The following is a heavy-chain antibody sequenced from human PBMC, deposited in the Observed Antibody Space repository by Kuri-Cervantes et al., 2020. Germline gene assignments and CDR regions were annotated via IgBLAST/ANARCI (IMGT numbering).Heavy chain of an antibody. CDR2: IGTAGDT. D-gene: IGHD6-19*01. Sequence: GGSLRLSCAASGFTFSSYDMHWVRQATGKGLEWVSAIGTAGDTYYPGSVKGRFTISRENAKNSLYPQMNSLRAEDTAVYYCARGTGWGGYYYYGMDVWGQGTTVTVSS. CDR1: GFTFSSYD. V-gene: IGHV3-13*01. CDR3: ARGTGWGGYYYYGMDV. J-gene: IGHJ6*02.